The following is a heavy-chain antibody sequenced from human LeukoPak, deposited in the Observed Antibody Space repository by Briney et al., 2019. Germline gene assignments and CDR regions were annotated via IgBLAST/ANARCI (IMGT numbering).Heavy chain of an antibody. CDR3: ARDREGGSYGE. V-gene: IGHV1-2*02. J-gene: IGHJ4*02. CDR2: INPNSGGT. D-gene: IGHD1-26*01. Sequence: GASVKVSCKASGYTFTSYGISWVRQAPGRGLEWMGWINPNSGGTNYAQKFQGRVTMTRDTSISTAYMELSRLRSDDTAVYYCARDREGGSYGEWGQGTLVTVSS. CDR1: GYTFTSYG.